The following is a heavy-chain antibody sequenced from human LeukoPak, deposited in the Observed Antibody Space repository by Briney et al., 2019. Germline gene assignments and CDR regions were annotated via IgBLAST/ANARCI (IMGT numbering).Heavy chain of an antibody. CDR2: INPNSGGT. Sequence: ASVKVSCKASGYTFTGYYMHWVRPAPGQGLEWMGWINPNSGGTNYAQKFQGRVTMTRDTSISTAYMELSRLRSDDTAVYYCARDLALWELLYYFDYWGQGTLVTVSS. CDR1: GYTFTGYY. CDR3: ARDLALWELLYYFDY. J-gene: IGHJ4*02. D-gene: IGHD1-26*01. V-gene: IGHV1-2*02.